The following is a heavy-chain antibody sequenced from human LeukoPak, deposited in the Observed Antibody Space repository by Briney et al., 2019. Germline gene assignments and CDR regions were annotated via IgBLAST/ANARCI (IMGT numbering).Heavy chain of an antibody. D-gene: IGHD5-18*01. V-gene: IGHV4-39*01. Sequence: SETLSLTCTVSGGSISSSSYYWGWLRQPPGKGQEWFGSIYYSGSTYYNPSLKSRVTISVDTSKNQFSLKLSSVTAADTAMYYCARQQYCYGPPDYNYYGMDVWGQGTTVTVSS. J-gene: IGHJ6*02. CDR1: GGSISSSSYY. CDR2: IYYSGST. CDR3: ARQQYCYGPPDYNYYGMDV.